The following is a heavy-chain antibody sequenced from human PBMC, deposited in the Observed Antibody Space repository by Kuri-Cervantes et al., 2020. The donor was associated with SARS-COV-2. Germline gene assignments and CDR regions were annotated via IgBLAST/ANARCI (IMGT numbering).Heavy chain of an antibody. CDR1: GFTFSSYG. CDR2: ISYGGSNK. J-gene: IGHJ6*02. Sequence: GESLKISCAASGFTFSSYGMHWVRQAPGKGLEWVAVISYGGSNKYYADSVKGRFTISRDNSKNTLYLQMNSLRAEDTAVYYCAKPHYSKVYYYYGMDVWGQGTTVTVSS. CDR3: AKPHYSKVYYYYGMDV. D-gene: IGHD4-11*01. V-gene: IGHV3-30*18.